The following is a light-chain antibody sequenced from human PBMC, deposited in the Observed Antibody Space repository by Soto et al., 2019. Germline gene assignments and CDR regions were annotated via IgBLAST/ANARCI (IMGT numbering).Light chain of an antibody. CDR3: QQYGDSVFT. CDR2: GTS. V-gene: IGKV3-20*01. J-gene: IGKJ3*01. Sequence: EIVLTQSPGTLSLSPGERATLSCRASQSLTSNYLAWYQQKPGQAPRFLISGTSNRATGIPDRFSGSGSGTDFTLTINRLEPDDFAVYYCQQYGDSVFTFGPGTKVDIK. CDR1: QSLTSNY.